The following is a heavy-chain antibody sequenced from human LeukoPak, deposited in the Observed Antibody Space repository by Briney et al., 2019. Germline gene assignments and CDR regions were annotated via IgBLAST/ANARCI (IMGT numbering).Heavy chain of an antibody. CDR3: ARTYSSLRGTFDY. V-gene: IGHV3-21*01. Sequence: GGSLRLSCAASGFTFSSYSMNWVRQAPGEGLGWVSSISSSSSYIYYADSVKGRFTISRDNAKNSLYLQMNSLRAEDTAVYYCARTYSSLRGTFDYWGQGTLVTVSS. J-gene: IGHJ4*02. D-gene: IGHD6-6*01. CDR2: ISSSSSYI. CDR1: GFTFSSYS.